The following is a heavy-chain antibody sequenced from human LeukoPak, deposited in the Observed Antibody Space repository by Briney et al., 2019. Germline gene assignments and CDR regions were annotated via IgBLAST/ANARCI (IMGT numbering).Heavy chain of an antibody. CDR2: ISSSSSYI. CDR3: AIPPGIAVAEVP. J-gene: IGHJ5*02. V-gene: IGHV3-21*01. CDR1: GFTFSSYS. D-gene: IGHD6-19*01. Sequence: GGSLRLSCAASGFTFSSYSMNWVRQAPGKGLEWVSSISSSSSYIYYADSVKGRFTISRDNAKNSLYLQMNSLRAEDTAVYYCAIPPGIAVAEVPWGQGTLVTVSS.